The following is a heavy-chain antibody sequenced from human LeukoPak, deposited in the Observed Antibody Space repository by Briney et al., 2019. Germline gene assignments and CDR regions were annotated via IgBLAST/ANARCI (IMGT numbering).Heavy chain of an antibody. Sequence: SETLSLTCTVPGGSIRNNYWSWIRQPPGKGLEWIGYIYYSGSTNSNPSLKSRVTISLDTSKNQFSLKLISMTAADTAVYYCARAGQFISARPITFDYWGQGSLVTVSS. CDR2: IYYSGST. D-gene: IGHD6-6*01. CDR1: GGSIRNNY. V-gene: IGHV4-59*01. CDR3: ARAGQFISARPITFDY. J-gene: IGHJ4*02.